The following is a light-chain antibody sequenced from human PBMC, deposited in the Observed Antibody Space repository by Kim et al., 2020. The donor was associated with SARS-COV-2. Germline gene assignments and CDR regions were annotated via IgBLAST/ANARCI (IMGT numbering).Light chain of an antibody. Sequence: PGERATLSCRASQSVSSYLAWYQQKPGQAPRPLLYDASNRATGIPARFSGSGSGTDFTLTISSLEPEDFAVYYCQQRSNWPPIFTFGPGTKVDIK. CDR1: QSVSSY. CDR2: DAS. J-gene: IGKJ3*01. V-gene: IGKV3-11*01. CDR3: QQRSNWPPIFT.